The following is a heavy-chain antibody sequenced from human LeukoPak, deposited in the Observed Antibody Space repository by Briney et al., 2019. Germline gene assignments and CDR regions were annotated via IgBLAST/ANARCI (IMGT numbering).Heavy chain of an antibody. CDR2: ISRSSIYK. J-gene: IGHJ3*02. V-gene: IGHV3-21*01. Sequence: KSGGSLRLSCAASGFTFSSYTMTWVRQAPGKGLEWVSSISRSSIYKYFADSVKGRFTVSRDNAKNSLNLQMNSLRAEDTAVYYCARADSSGYYLVGGFDIWGQGTMVTVSS. CDR3: ARADSSGYYLVGGFDI. CDR1: GFTFSSYT. D-gene: IGHD3-22*01.